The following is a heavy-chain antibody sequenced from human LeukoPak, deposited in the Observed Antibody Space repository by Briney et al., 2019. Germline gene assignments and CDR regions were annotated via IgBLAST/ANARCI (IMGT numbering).Heavy chain of an antibody. CDR2: ISSGGGTT. Sequence: PGGSLRLSCAASGFTFSSYAMSWVRQAPGKGLEWVSGISSGGGTTYYADSVKGRLTISRDNSKNTVYVQMNSLRAEDTAVYYCAKGIRPEGWGQGTLVTVSS. V-gene: IGHV3-23*01. J-gene: IGHJ4*02. D-gene: IGHD1-14*01. CDR1: GFTFSSYA. CDR3: AKGIRPEG.